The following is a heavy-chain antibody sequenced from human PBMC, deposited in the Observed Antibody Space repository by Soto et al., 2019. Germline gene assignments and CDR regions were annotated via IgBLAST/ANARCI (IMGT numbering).Heavy chain of an antibody. J-gene: IGHJ4*02. Sequence: QVQLVQSGAEVKKPGSSVKVSCKASGGAFGSDPISWVRQAPGQGPEWIGGIIPMFDLVNFAHKFQARRTITANECTSTTYTELSSLRCEDRAVYYCAREGDHEYFDHWGQGTLATGSS. V-gene: IGHV1-69*01. D-gene: IGHD6-6*01. CDR3: AREGDHEYFDH. CDR1: GGAFGSDP. CDR2: IIPMFDLV.